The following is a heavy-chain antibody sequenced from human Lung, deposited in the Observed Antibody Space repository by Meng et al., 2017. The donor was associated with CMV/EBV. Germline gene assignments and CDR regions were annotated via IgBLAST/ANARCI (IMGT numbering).Heavy chain of an antibody. D-gene: IGHD5-24*01. V-gene: IGHV3-21*01. CDR1: GFTFSSYS. CDR3: ARAPEGDGYNSDY. CDR2: ISSSSSYI. J-gene: IGHJ4*02. Sequence: GESXKISCAASGFTFSSYSLNWVRQAPGKGLEWVSSISSSSSYIYYADSVKGRFTISRDNAKNSMYLQLNRLRAEDTAVYYGARAPEGDGYNSDYWGQGTLVTVSS.